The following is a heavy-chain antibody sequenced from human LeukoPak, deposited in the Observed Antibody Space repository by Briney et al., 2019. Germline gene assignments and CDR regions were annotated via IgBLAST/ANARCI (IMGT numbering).Heavy chain of an antibody. CDR1: GFTFSNYA. CDR3: ARGTLEHCSGASCYPLDS. V-gene: IGHV3-23*01. D-gene: IGHD2-15*01. Sequence: SGGSLRLPCAASGFTFSNYAMSWVRQTPGKGLECVSVVTGSGGDTYYTGSVNDRFTISRDNSKNTLYLQMNSLRAEDTAVYYCARGTLEHCSGASCYPLDSWGQGTLVTVSS. J-gene: IGHJ5*01. CDR2: VTGSGGDT.